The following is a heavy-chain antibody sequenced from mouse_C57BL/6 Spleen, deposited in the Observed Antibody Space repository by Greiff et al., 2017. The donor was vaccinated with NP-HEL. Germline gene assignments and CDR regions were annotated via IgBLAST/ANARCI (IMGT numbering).Heavy chain of an antibody. Sequence: EVQLVESGGGLVKPGGSLKLSCAASGFTFSDYGMHWVRQAPEKGLEWVAYISSGSSTIYYAATVKGRFTISRDNAKNTLFLQMTSLRSEDTAMYYCARNYYGSHWYFDVWGTGTTVTVSS. CDR2: ISSGSSTI. V-gene: IGHV5-17*01. D-gene: IGHD1-1*01. J-gene: IGHJ1*03. CDR3: ARNYYGSHWYFDV. CDR1: GFTFSDYG.